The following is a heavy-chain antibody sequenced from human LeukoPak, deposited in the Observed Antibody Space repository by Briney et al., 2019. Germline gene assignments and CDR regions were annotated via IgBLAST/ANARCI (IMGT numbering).Heavy chain of an antibody. J-gene: IGHJ6*03. D-gene: IGHD3-10*01. CDR3: ARAPSGKGVSYYYYYYMDV. CDR2: ISSSSSYI. Sequence: KPGGSLRLSCAASGFTFSSYSMNWVRQAPGKGLEWVSSISSSSSYIYYADSVKGRFTISRDNAKNSLYLQMNSLRAEDTAVYYCARAPSGKGVSYYYYYYMDVWGKGTTVTVSS. V-gene: IGHV3-21*04. CDR1: GFTFSSYS.